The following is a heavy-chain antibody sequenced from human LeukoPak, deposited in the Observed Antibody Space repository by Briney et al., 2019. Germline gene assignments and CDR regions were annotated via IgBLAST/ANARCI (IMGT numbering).Heavy chain of an antibody. CDR2: IYYSGST. CDR3: ARGLTGHYSGWLDP. CDR1: GGSISSYY. D-gene: IGHD3-9*01. Sequence: SETLSLTCTVSGGSISSYYWSWIRQPPGKGLEWIGYIYYSGSTNYNPSLKSRVTISVDTSKNQFSLKLNSVTAADTAVYYCARGLTGHYSGWLDPWGQGALVTVSS. J-gene: IGHJ5*02. V-gene: IGHV4-59*08.